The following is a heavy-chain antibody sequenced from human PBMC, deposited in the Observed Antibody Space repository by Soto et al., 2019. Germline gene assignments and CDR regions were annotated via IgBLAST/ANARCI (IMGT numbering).Heavy chain of an antibody. D-gene: IGHD6-6*01. CDR2: INAHSGGT. J-gene: IGHJ5*02. CDR1: GFSFTGYY. Sequence: ASVKVSCKASGFSFTGYYIHWLRQAPGQGLEWMGWINAHSGGTEYAQKFQGRVTLTRYTSIATAYLTLPSLTSDDTALYYCAKDLTRQLAYWLDPWGQGTQVTVSS. CDR3: AKDLTRQLAYWLDP. V-gene: IGHV1-2*02.